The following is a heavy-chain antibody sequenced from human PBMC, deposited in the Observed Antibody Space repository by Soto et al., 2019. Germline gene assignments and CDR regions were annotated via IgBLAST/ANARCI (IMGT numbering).Heavy chain of an antibody. Sequence: QVQLVESGGGVVQPGRSLRLSCAASGFTFSSYAMHWVRQAPGKGLEWVAVISYDGSNKYYADSVKGRFTISRDNSKNTLYLQMNSLIAEDTAVYYCARDDGLLGGYYFDYWGQGTLVTVSS. J-gene: IGHJ4*02. CDR3: ARDDGLLGGYYFDY. CDR1: GFTFSSYA. V-gene: IGHV3-30-3*01. CDR2: ISYDGSNK. D-gene: IGHD1-26*01.